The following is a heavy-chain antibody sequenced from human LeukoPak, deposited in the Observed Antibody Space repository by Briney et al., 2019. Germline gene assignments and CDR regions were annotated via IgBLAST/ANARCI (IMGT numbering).Heavy chain of an antibody. CDR3: ARDPIVVVPAAQPFDI. Sequence: ASVKVSCKASGYTFSDYYMHWVRQAPGQGLEWMGWINPNSGGTNYAQKFQGRVTMTRDTSISTAYMELSRLRSDDTAVYYCARDPIVVVPAAQPFDIWGQGTMVTVSS. V-gene: IGHV1-2*02. D-gene: IGHD2-2*01. J-gene: IGHJ3*02. CDR1: GYTFSDYY. CDR2: INPNSGGT.